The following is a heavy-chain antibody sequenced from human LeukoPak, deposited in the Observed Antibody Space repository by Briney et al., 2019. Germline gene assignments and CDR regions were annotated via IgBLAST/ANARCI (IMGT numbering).Heavy chain of an antibody. J-gene: IGHJ4*02. CDR1: GFTFSSYV. Sequence: GGSLRLSCAASGFTFSSYVMHWVRQAPGKGLEWVAVISYDGTNIYYGDSVKGRFTISRDKSKNTLYLQMNSLRAEDTAVYYCARGGPSITTFGYFDYWGQGALLTVSS. V-gene: IGHV3-30*04. CDR2: ISYDGTNI. CDR3: ARGGPSITTFGYFDY. D-gene: IGHD1-14*01.